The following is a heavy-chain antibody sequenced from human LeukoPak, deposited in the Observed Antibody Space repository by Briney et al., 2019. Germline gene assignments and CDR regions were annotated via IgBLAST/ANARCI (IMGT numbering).Heavy chain of an antibody. V-gene: IGHV1-18*01. J-gene: IGHJ4*02. CDR2: ISANNNNT. CDR1: GYSFTTYG. D-gene: IGHD2-2*01. CDR3: ARALYHTFDY. Sequence: ASVKVSCKASGYSFTTYGISWVRQAPGQGLEWMGWISANNNNTDNVQKLQGRVTMTTDTSTSTAYMELRSLRPDDTAVYYCARALYHTFDYWGQGALVTVSS.